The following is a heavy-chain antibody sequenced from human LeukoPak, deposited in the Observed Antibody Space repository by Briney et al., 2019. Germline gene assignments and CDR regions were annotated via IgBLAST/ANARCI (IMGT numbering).Heavy chain of an antibody. Sequence: GGSLRLSCAASGFTFSSYLMSWVRQAPGKGLEWVANINQDGSEKYYVDSVKGRFTISRDNAKNSLYLQMNSLRAEDTAVYYCARATQSYGYVRYWGQGTLVIVSS. J-gene: IGHJ4*02. CDR3: ARATQSYGYVRY. D-gene: IGHD5-18*01. CDR2: INQDGSEK. CDR1: GFTFSSYL. V-gene: IGHV3-7*01.